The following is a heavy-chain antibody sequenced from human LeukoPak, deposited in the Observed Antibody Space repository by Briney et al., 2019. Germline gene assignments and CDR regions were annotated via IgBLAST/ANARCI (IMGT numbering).Heavy chain of an antibody. CDR2: IIPIFGTA. CDR3: ARGYEAAARDIGY. V-gene: IGHV1-69*13. CDR1: GGTFSSYA. Sequence: SVKVSCKASGGTFSSYAISWVRQAPGQGLEWMGGIIPIFGTANYAQKFQGRVTTTADESTSTAYMELSSLRSEDTAVYYCARGYEAAARDIGYWGQGTLVTVSS. J-gene: IGHJ4*02. D-gene: IGHD6-13*01.